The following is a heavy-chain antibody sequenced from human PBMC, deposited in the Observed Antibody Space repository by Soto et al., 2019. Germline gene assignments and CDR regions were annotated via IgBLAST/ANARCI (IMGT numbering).Heavy chain of an antibody. CDR2: ISAYSGDT. J-gene: IGHJ6*02. CDR3: ARDGRAFSIFGETMDV. Sequence: GASVKVSCKTSGYTFTNYAINWFRQAPGQGLQWMGWISAYSGDTKYAQRFQDRLTVTTDPSTTTAYMELRSLRSDDTAVYYCARDGRAFSIFGETMDVWGQGTTVTVSS. V-gene: IGHV1-18*01. CDR1: GYTFTNYA. D-gene: IGHD3-3*01.